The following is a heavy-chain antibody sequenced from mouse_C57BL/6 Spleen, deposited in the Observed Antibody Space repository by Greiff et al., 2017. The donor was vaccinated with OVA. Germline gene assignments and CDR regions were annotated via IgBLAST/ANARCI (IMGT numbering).Heavy chain of an antibody. CDR2: IDPETGGT. Sequence: VQLQESGAELVRPGASVTLSCKASGYTFTDYEMHWVKQTPVHGLEWIGAIDPETGGTAYNQKFKGKAILTADKSSSTAYMELRSLTSEDSAVYYCTPYYRYWGQGTTLTVSS. J-gene: IGHJ2*01. D-gene: IGHD2-14*01. V-gene: IGHV1-15*01. CDR1: GYTFTDYE. CDR3: TPYYRY.